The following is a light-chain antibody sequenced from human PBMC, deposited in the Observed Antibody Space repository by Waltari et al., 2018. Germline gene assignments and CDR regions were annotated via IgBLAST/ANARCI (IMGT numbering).Light chain of an antibody. J-gene: IGKJ5*01. CDR1: QSSSDY. CDR3: QQSYS. Sequence: DIQMTQSPSSLSASVGDRVTITCRASQSSSDYLNWYQQKPGKAPKLLLYAASTLQSGVPSRFSGSGSGTDFALTISSLQPEDFATYYCQQSYSFGQGTRLEIK. V-gene: IGKV1-39*01. CDR2: AAS.